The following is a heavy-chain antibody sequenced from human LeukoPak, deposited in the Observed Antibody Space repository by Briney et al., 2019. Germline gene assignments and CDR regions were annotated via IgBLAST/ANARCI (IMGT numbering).Heavy chain of an antibody. Sequence: GGSLRLSCAASGFTFSNAWMSWVRQAPGKGLEWVGRIKSKTDGATTDYAAPVKGRFTISRDDSKNTLYLQMNSLKTEDTAVYYCTTVGPYREDYWGQGTLVTVSS. CDR3: TTVGPYREDY. CDR1: GFTFSNAW. V-gene: IGHV3-15*01. CDR2: IKSKTDGATT. D-gene: IGHD3-16*02. J-gene: IGHJ4*02.